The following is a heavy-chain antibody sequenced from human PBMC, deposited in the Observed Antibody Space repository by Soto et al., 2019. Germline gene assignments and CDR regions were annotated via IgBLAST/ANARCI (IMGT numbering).Heavy chain of an antibody. J-gene: IGHJ3*02. CDR3: ARGEWLVISAAFDI. Sequence: GGSMRLSCAASGFTIDDYGMSWVRQAIGKGLEWVSGINWNGGSTGYADSVKGRFTISRDNAKNSLYLQMNSLRAEDTALYYCARGEWLVISAAFDIWGQGTVVTVSS. CDR2: INWNGGST. D-gene: IGHD6-19*01. CDR1: GFTIDDYG. V-gene: IGHV3-20*04.